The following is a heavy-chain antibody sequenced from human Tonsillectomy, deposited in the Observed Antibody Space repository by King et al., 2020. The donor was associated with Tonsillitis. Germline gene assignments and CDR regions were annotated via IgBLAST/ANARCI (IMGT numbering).Heavy chain of an antibody. D-gene: IGHD6-19*01. CDR3: VKAPPWSGWPACDY. V-gene: IGHV3-64D*06. CDR2: ISSNGGST. CDR1: GFTLSGYA. J-gene: IGHJ4*02. Sequence: VQLVESGGGLVQPGGSLRLSCSASGFTLSGYAMHWVRQAPGKGLEYVSAISSNGGSTYYADSVKGRFTISRDNSKNTLYLQMSSLRAEDTAVYYCVKAPPWSGWPACDYWGQGTLVTVSS.